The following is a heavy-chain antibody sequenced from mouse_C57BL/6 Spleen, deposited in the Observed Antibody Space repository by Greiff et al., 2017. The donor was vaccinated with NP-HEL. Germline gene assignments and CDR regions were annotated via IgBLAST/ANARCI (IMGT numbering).Heavy chain of an antibody. J-gene: IGHJ3*01. CDR2: IWGDGST. Sequence: VQLQQSGPGLVAPSQSLSISCTVSGFSLTSYGVDWVRQPPGKGLEWLGVIWGDGSTNYNSALMSRLSISKDNSKSQVVSKMNSLQTDDTARYYWAKHVDGNPFAYWGQGTLVTVSA. CDR1: GFSLTSYG. V-gene: IGHV2-9*01. CDR3: AKHVDGNPFAY. D-gene: IGHD2-1*01.